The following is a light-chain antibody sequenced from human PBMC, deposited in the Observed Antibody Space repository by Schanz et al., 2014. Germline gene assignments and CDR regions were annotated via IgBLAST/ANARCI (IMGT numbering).Light chain of an antibody. CDR2: DTA. Sequence: ETLMTQSPATLSVSPGERATLSCRASQGVSSNLAWYQQKPGQAPRLLIYDTATRATGIPARFSGSGSGTEFTLTISSRQSEDFAVYYCQQYNNWPPLFGPGTKVDIK. V-gene: IGKV3-15*01. J-gene: IGKJ3*01. CDR3: QQYNNWPPL. CDR1: QGVSSN.